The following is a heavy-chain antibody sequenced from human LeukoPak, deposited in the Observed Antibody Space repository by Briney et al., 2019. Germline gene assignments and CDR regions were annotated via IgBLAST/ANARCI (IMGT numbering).Heavy chain of an antibody. J-gene: IGHJ2*01. Sequence: AASVKVSCKASGYTFTSYGISWVRQAPGQGLEWMGWISAYNGNTNYAQKFQGRVTMTRDTSISTAYMELSRLRSDDTAVYYCARIWEQQLSWYFDLWGRGTLVTVSS. D-gene: IGHD6-13*01. CDR1: GYTFTSYG. CDR2: ISAYNGNT. V-gene: IGHV1-18*01. CDR3: ARIWEQQLSWYFDL.